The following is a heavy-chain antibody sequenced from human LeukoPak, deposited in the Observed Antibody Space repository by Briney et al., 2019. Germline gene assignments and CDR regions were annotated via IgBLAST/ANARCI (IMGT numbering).Heavy chain of an antibody. CDR3: VRDMYFRRDSWYDVRSFDN. D-gene: IGHD3-3*01. J-gene: IGHJ4*02. CDR1: GFTFSTDL. V-gene: IGHV3-74*03. Sequence: GGSLRLSCAASGFTFSTDLMHWGRQAPGRGLEGFSRIKSDGSGTSYADSVKGRFTTSRDNAKNPLYLQMNSLTAEDTALYHWVRDMYFRRDSWYDVRSFDNWGQGTLVTVSS. CDR2: IKSDGSGT.